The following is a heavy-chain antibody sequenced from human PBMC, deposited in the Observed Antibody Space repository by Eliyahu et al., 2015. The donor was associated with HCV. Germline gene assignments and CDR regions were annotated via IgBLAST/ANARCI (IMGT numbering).Heavy chain of an antibody. CDR3: ARGGRIAAAAFDY. V-gene: IGHV4-61*01. J-gene: IGHJ4*02. D-gene: IGHD6-13*01. CDR2: IYYSGGT. CDR1: GGSVSSGSYY. Sequence: QVQLQESGPGLVKPSETLSLTCTVSGGSVSSGSYYWSWIRQPPGKGLEWIGYIYYSGGTNYNPSLKSRVTISVDTSKNQFSLKLSSVTAADTAVYYCARGGRIAAAAFDYWGQGTLVTVSS.